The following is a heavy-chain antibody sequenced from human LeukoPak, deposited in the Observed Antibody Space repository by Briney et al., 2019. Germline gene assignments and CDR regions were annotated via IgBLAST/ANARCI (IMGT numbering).Heavy chain of an antibody. J-gene: IGHJ4*02. Sequence: PGGSLRLSCAASGFTFSSYAMHWVRQAPGKGLEYVSVISSNGGSTYYANSVKGRFTISRDNSKNTLYLQMGSLRAEDMAVYYCARGFRRWFGELLEAYFDYWGQGTLVTVSS. V-gene: IGHV3-64*01. CDR3: ARGFRRWFGELLEAYFDY. D-gene: IGHD3-10*01. CDR1: GFTFSSYA. CDR2: ISSNGGST.